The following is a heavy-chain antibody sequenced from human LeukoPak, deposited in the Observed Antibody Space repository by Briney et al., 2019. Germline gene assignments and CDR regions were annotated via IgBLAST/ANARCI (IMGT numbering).Heavy chain of an antibody. CDR1: GFTFSSYS. V-gene: IGHV3-21*01. D-gene: IGHD6-13*01. CDR2: ISSSSSYI. Sequence: GGSLRLSCAASGFTFSSYSMNWVRQAPGKGLEWVSSISSSSSYIYYADSVKGRFTISRDNAKNSLYLQMNSLRAEDTAVYYCARETIAAAGKAFDPWGQGTLVTVSS. CDR3: ARETIAAAGKAFDP. J-gene: IGHJ5*02.